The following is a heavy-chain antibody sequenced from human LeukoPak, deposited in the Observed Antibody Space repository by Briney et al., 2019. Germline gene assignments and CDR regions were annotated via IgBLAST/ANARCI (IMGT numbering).Heavy chain of an antibody. D-gene: IGHD3-9*01. Sequence: GSSLRLSFPATGFAFSHYAMRGVRQAPGKGLEWVSAIVGSGGSKYYADSVSGRFTISRDNSKNTLFLQMNSLRVEDTAIYFCSKWGDYDVLTGYYDSDFWGQGTLVTVSS. CDR2: IVGSGGSK. CDR3: SKWGDYDVLTGYYDSDF. CDR1: GFAFSHYA. V-gene: IGHV3-23*01. J-gene: IGHJ4*02.